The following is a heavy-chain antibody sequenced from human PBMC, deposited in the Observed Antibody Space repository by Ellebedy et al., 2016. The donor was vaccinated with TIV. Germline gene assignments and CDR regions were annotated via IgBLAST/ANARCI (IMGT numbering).Heavy chain of an antibody. Sequence: GESLKISCSVSGFTFTNAWMSWVRQAPGKGLEWVAVISYDGSSKYYADSVKGRFTISRDNSMTTLYLQMNSLRAEDTAVYYCARDLDKSSGWYGGAGYWGQGTLVTVSS. CDR2: ISYDGSSK. CDR1: GFTFTNAW. D-gene: IGHD6-19*01. CDR3: ARDLDKSSGWYGGAGY. J-gene: IGHJ4*02. V-gene: IGHV3-30-3*01.